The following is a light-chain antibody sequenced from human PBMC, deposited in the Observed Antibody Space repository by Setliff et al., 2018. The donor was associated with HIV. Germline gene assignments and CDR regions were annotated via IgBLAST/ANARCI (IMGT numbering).Light chain of an antibody. CDR2: EVK. CDR3: SSYAITNTLP. Sequence: VLAQPASVSGSPGQSITISCTGTSSDVGGYSYVSWYQQHPGRAPKLIIYEVKNRPSGVSSRFSGSKSGNTASLTISGLQAEDEADYYCSSYAITNTLPFGTGTKVTVL. CDR1: SSDVGGYSY. V-gene: IGLV2-14*01. J-gene: IGLJ1*01.